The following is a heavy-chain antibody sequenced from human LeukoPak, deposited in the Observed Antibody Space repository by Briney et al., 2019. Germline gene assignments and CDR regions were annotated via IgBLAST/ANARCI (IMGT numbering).Heavy chain of an antibody. Sequence: PSETLSLTCTVPGGSISSSSYYWGWIRQPPGKGLEWMGSIYYSGSTYYNPSLKSRVTISVDTSKNQFSLKLSSVTAADTAVYYCARKGAVGLGYYRPVSYYFDYWGQGTLVTVSS. D-gene: IGHD2/OR15-2a*01. J-gene: IGHJ4*02. V-gene: IGHV4-39*01. CDR1: GGSISSSSYY. CDR3: ARKGAVGLGYYRPVSYYFDY. CDR2: IYYSGST.